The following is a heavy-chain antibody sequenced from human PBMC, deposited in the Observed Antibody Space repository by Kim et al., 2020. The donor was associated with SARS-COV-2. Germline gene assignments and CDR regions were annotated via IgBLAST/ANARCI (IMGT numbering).Heavy chain of an antibody. D-gene: IGHD1-26*01. CDR2: IYYSGST. CDR3: ARWYSGSRDAFDI. V-gene: IGHV4-39*07. Sequence: SETLSLTCTVSGGSISSSSYYWGWIRQPPGKGLEWIGSIYYSGSTYYNPSLKSRVTISVDTSKNQFSLKLSSVTAADTAVYYCARWYSGSRDAFDIWGQGTMVTVSS. J-gene: IGHJ3*02. CDR1: GGSISSSSYY.